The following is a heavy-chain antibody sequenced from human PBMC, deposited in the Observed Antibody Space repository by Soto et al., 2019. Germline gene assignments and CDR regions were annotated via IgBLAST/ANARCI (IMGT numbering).Heavy chain of an antibody. CDR3: ASGISAAGHYYYYGMDV. CDR2: INHSGST. J-gene: IGHJ6*02. Sequence: QVQLQQWGAGLLKPSETLSLTCAVYGGSFSGYYWSWIRQPPGKGLEWIGEINHSGSTNYNPSLKSRVTISVDTSKNQFSLKLSSVTAAHTAVYYCASGISAAGHYYYYGMDVWGQGTTVTVSS. CDR1: GGSFSGYY. D-gene: IGHD6-13*01. V-gene: IGHV4-34*01.